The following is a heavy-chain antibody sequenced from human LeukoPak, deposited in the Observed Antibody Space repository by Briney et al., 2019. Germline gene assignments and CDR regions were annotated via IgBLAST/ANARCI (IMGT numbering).Heavy chain of an antibody. CDR1: GCTFSSYA. Sequence: PGGSLTLSCAASGCTFSSYAMQWLRQAPGRGLQWVAVISYDGSDKNYADSVKGRFTISRDNSKKTLYLQMNSLRADEPGVYYCARAVYRSGGYYFDYWGQGTLVIVSS. V-gene: IGHV3-30*14. CDR2: ISYDGSDK. J-gene: IGHJ4*02. CDR3: ARAVYRSGGYYFDY. D-gene: IGHD6-19*01.